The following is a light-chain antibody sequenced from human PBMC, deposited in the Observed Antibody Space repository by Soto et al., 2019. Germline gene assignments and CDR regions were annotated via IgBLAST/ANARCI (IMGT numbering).Light chain of an antibody. Sequence: VLSQSPGRVSLSPGERATLSCRASQSVPSTYFAWYQQKPGQPPRLLISGTSNRATGIPDRFSGSGSGTDFKLTISRLEPEDFAVYFCQQFGNSPWTFGQGTKVEI. V-gene: IGKV3-20*01. CDR1: QSVPSTY. CDR2: GTS. CDR3: QQFGNSPWT. J-gene: IGKJ1*01.